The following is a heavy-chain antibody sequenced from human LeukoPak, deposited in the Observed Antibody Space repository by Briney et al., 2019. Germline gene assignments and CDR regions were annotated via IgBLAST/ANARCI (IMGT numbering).Heavy chain of an antibody. CDR3: AXSXYYXYVWGSYRPFDY. Sequence: SETLSLTCTVSGGSISSSSYYWGWIRQPPGKGLEWIGSIYYSGSTYYNPSLKSRVTISVDTSKNQFSLKLSSVTAADTAVYYCAXSXYYXYVWGSYRPFDYWGQGTLVTVSS. J-gene: IGHJ4*02. CDR2: IYYSGST. D-gene: IGHD3-16*02. V-gene: IGHV4-39*01. CDR1: GGSISSSSYY.